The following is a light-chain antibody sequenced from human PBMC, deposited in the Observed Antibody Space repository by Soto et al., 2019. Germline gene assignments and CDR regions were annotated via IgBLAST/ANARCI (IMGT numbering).Light chain of an antibody. J-gene: IGLJ3*02. CDR3: VLYMGSGIWV. CDR1: SGSVSTSNY. CDR2: STN. V-gene: IGLV8-61*01. Sequence: QTVVTQGPSFSVSPGTTVTLTCGLSSGSVSTSNYPSWYQQTPGQAPRTLIDSTNTRSSGVPDRFSGSILGGKAALTITGAQADDECDYYCVLYMGSGIWVFGGGTTLTVL.